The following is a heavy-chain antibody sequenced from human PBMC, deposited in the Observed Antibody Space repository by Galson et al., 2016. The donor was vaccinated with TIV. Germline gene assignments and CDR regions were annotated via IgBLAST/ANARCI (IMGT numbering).Heavy chain of an antibody. CDR1: GYTFTNYG. CDR3: ARDAPYASAWSIDY. D-gene: IGHD2-2*01. CDR2: ISGCDSNR. V-gene: IGHV1-18*04. Sequence: SVKVSCKASGYTFTNYGISWVRQAPGQGLEWMGWISGCDSNREYAQKVQGRVTMSIDTSTSTAYMEVRSLKSDDTAVYYCARDAPYASAWSIDYWGQGTLVTVSP. J-gene: IGHJ4*02.